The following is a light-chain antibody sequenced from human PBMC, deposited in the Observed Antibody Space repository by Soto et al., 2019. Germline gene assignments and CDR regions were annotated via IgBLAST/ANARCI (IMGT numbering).Light chain of an antibody. CDR3: QQVKSYPRT. J-gene: IGKJ4*01. Sequence: DIQMTQSPSTLSASVGDRVTITCRASQSIGGWLAWYQQRPGKAPRLLIYDASSVESGVPSRFSGSRSGTTFTLAISSLQPEDFATYYCQQVKSYPRTFGGGTKVEIK. V-gene: IGKV1-5*01. CDR2: DAS. CDR1: QSIGGW.